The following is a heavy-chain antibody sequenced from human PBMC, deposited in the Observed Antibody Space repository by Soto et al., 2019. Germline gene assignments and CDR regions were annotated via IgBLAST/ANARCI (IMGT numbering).Heavy chain of an antibody. J-gene: IGHJ4*02. CDR2: ISSSSSYI. V-gene: IGHV3-21*01. D-gene: IGHD3-9*01. CDR1: GFTFSSYI. Sequence: GGSLRLSCAASGFTFSSYIMNWVRQAPGKGLEWVSSISSSSSYIYYAESVKGRFTISRDNAKNSLYLQMNSLRAEDTAVYYCARFDILPGFDYWGQGTLVTVSS. CDR3: ARFDILPGFDY.